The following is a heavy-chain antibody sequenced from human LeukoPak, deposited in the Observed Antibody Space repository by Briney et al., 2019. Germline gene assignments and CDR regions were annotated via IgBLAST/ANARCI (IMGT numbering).Heavy chain of an antibody. CDR1: GDSVSSNSAA. Sequence: SQTLSLTCAISGDSVSSNSAAWNWIRQSPSRGLEWLGRTYYRSKWYNDYAVYVKSRITINPDTSKNQFSLQLNSETPEDTAVYYCARAPLHDRNKDDAFDYWGQGTLVTVSS. D-gene: IGHD1-1*01. CDR3: ARAPLHDRNKDDAFDY. V-gene: IGHV6-1*01. CDR2: TYYRSKWYN. J-gene: IGHJ4*02.